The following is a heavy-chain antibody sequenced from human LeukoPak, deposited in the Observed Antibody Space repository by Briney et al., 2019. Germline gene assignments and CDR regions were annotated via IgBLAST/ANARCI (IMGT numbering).Heavy chain of an antibody. V-gene: IGHV1-2*02. Sequence: ASVRVSCKASGYTFTGYYMHWVRQAPGQGLEWMGWINPNSGGTNYAQKFQGRVTMTRDTSISTAYMELSRLRSDDTAVYYCARSITIFGVVIIGYEYWGQGTLVTVSS. J-gene: IGHJ4*02. CDR3: ARSITIFGVVIIGYEY. CDR2: INPNSGGT. CDR1: GYTFTGYY. D-gene: IGHD3-3*01.